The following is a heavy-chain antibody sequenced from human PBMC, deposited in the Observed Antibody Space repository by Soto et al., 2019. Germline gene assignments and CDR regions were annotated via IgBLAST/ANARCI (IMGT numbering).Heavy chain of an antibody. CDR1: GFTFSSYS. CDR2: ISSSSSYI. CDR3: ARDRWSSSWSYAFDI. V-gene: IGHV3-21*01. D-gene: IGHD6-13*01. Sequence: EVQLVESGGGLVKPGGSLRLSCAASGFTFSSYSMNWVRQAPGKGLEWVSSISSSSSYIYYADSVKGRFTISRDNAKNSLSMQMNSLRAEDTDLYYCARDRWSSSWSYAFDIWGQGTTVTVSS. J-gene: IGHJ3*02.